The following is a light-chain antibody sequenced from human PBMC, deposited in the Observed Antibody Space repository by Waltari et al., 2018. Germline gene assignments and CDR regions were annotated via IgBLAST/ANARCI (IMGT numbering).Light chain of an antibody. CDR3: VQGTIVPYT. CDR2: QVS. V-gene: IGKV2-30*02. Sequence: DVVLTQSPNSLPVTPGQPASISCRSSQSLIHRNGKTYLNWLHQRPGQPPRRLFYQVSNRDSWVPDRFSGSGAVTNFTLQISRVEAEDVGIYYCVQGTIVPYTFGQGTKVEIK. CDR1: QSLIHRNGKTY. J-gene: IGKJ2*01.